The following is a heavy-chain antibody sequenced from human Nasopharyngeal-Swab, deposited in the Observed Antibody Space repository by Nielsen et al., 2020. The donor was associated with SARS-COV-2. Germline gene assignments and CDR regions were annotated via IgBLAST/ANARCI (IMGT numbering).Heavy chain of an antibody. D-gene: IGHD3-3*01. CDR2: ISGSGDTT. J-gene: IGHJ6*02. CDR3: ARDGLDYDFWSAYFMDV. Sequence: GGSLRLSCAASGFTLSIYAMTWVRQAPGKGLERVSTISGSGDTTYYADSVKGRFTISRDNSKNTLYLQMNSLRAEDTAVYYCARDGLDYDFWSAYFMDVWGQGTTVTVSS. CDR1: GFTLSIYA. V-gene: IGHV3-23*01.